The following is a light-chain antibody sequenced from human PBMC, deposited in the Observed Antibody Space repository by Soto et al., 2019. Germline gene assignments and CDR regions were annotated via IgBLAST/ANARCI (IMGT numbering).Light chain of an antibody. J-gene: IGKJ1*01. CDR2: GAS. CDR1: QSVSTSY. Sequence: EIVLTQSPGTLSLSPGERATLSCRASQSVSTSYLAWYQHTPGQAPRLLIYGASSRATGIPDRFSGSGSGTDFTLTISRLEPEDFALYYCQQYGGSLLTFGQGTKVENK. CDR3: QQYGGSLLT. V-gene: IGKV3-20*01.